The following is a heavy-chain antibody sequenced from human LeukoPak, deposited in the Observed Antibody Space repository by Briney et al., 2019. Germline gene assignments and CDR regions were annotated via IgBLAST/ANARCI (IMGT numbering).Heavy chain of an antibody. D-gene: IGHD2-2*01. Sequence: NPSQTLSLTCTVSGGSISSYYWSWIRQPPGKGLEWIGYIYYSGSTNYNPSLKSRVTISVDTSKNQFSLKLSSVTAADTAVYYCARQGIVVVPWGAFDIWGQGTMVTVSS. CDR3: ARQGIVVVPWGAFDI. CDR2: IYYSGST. V-gene: IGHV4-59*01. J-gene: IGHJ3*02. CDR1: GGSISSYY.